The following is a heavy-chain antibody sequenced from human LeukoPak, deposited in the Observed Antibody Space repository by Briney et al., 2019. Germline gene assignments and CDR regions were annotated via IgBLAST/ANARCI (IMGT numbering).Heavy chain of an antibody. CDR1: GYTLTELS. J-gene: IGHJ4*02. V-gene: IGHV1-24*01. CDR3: ATRLLYRKSFDY. CDR2: FDPEDGET. Sequence: ASVPVSRQVSGYTLTELSMHWLRQAPGKGLEWMGGFDPEDGETIYAEKFQGRVTMTEDTSTDTAYMELSSLRSEDTAVYYCATRLLYRKSFDYWGQGTLVTVSS. D-gene: IGHD3-3*01.